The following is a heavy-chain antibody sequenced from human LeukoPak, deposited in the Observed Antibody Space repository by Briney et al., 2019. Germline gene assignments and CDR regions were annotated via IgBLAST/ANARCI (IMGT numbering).Heavy chain of an antibody. J-gene: IGHJ4*02. CDR1: GFTYSSYA. Sequence: GGSLRLSCAASGFTYSSYAMAWVRQAPGKGLEWLSYISSSSKINYADSVKGRFTISRDNAKNSLYLQMNSLRDEDTAVYYCARGREMLAVAGMGMDYWGQGTLVTVSS. CDR3: ARGREMLAVAGMGMDY. V-gene: IGHV3-48*02. D-gene: IGHD6-19*01. CDR2: ISSSSKI.